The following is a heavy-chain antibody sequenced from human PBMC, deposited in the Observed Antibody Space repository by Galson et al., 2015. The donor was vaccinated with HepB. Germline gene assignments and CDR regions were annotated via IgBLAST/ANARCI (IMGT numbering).Heavy chain of an antibody. Sequence: QSGAEVKKPGESLKISCKTSGYSFTSYWIGWVRQMPGKGLEWMGIIYPGDSDARYSPSFQGQVTISVDRSINTAYLQLNSLKASDTAIYYCARRRTPGGYNYSYYAYWGQGTLVTVSS. J-gene: IGHJ4*02. V-gene: IGHV5-51*03. CDR2: IYPGDSDA. CDR1: GYSFTSYW. CDR3: ARRRTPGGYNYSYYAY. D-gene: IGHD3-10*01.